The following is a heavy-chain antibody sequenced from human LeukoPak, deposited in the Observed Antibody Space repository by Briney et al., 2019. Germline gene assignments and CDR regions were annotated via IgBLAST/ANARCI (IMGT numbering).Heavy chain of an antibody. CDR3: ARQTRSPFFDY. V-gene: IGHV3-11*03. CDR1: GFTFSDYY. CDR2: ISSSSSYT. Sequence: GGSLRLSCAGSGFTFSDYYMSWIRPAPGKGLEWVSYISSSSSYTNYADSVKGRFTISRDNAKNSLYLQMNSLRAEGTAVYYCARQTRSPFFDYWGQGTLVTVSS. D-gene: IGHD1-1*01. J-gene: IGHJ4*02.